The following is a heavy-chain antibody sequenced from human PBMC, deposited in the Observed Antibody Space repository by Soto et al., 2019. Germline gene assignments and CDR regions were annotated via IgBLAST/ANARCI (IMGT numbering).Heavy chain of an antibody. V-gene: IGHV1-69*13. CDR2: IIPIFGTA. J-gene: IGHJ4*02. CDR3: VAQLDYYDSSGYLDY. Sequence: SVKVSCKASGYTFTSYGISWVRQAPGQGLEWMGGIIPIFGTANYAQKFQGRVTITADESTSTAYMELSSLRSEDTAVYYCVAQLDYYDSSGYLDYWGQGTLVTVSS. CDR1: GYTFTSYG. D-gene: IGHD3-22*01.